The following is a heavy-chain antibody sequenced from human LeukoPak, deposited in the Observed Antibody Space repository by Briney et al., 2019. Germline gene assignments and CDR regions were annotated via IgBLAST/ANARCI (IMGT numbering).Heavy chain of an antibody. CDR3: AAAHTVAAAGTRDAFDI. D-gene: IGHD6-13*01. J-gene: IGHJ3*02. V-gene: IGHV1-58*02. CDR2: IVVGSGNT. Sequence: SVKVSCKASGFTFTSSAMQWVRQARGQRLEWIGWIVVGSGNTNYAQKFQERVTITRDMSTSTAYMELSSLRSEDTAVYYCAAAHTVAAAGTRDAFDIWGQGTMVTVSS. CDR1: GFTFTSSA.